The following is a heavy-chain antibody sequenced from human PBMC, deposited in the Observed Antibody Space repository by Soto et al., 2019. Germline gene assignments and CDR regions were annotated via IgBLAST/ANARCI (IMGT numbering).Heavy chain of an antibody. Sequence: QLQLQESGPGLVKPSETLYLTCTVSGCSISSSNYHWGWIRQPPGNGLEGSGSMYYSGSAYYNPSLNSRVTIAVDTSKNQFSLKLTSVTAADTAVYHCARHGGNSPPGSWGEGTLVAVSS. J-gene: IGHJ4*02. CDR3: ARHGGNSPPGS. V-gene: IGHV4-39*01. D-gene: IGHD2-15*01. CDR2: MYYSGSA. CDR1: GCSISSSNYH.